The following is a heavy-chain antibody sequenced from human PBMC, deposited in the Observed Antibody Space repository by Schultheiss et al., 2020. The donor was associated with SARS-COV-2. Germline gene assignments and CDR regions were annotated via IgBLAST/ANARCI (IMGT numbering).Heavy chain of an antibody. CDR1: GGSFSGYY. Sequence: SETLSLTCAVYGGSFSGYYWSWIRQHPGKGLEWIGYIYYSGSTYYNPSLKSRVTISVDTSKNQFSLKLSSVTAADTAVYYCARDVYCSSTSCYHDAFDIWGQGTMVTVSS. CDR3: ARDVYCSSTSCYHDAFDI. D-gene: IGHD2-2*01. V-gene: IGHV4-31*11. J-gene: IGHJ3*02. CDR2: IYYSGST.